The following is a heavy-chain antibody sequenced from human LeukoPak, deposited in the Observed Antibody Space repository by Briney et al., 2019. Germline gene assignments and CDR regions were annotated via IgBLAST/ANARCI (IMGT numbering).Heavy chain of an antibody. V-gene: IGHV3-23*01. CDR1: GFTFSTYA. CDR3: AKRLSASDWFEVDY. D-gene: IGHD3-9*01. CDR2: IDSVRNT. Sequence: GGSLRLSCAASGFTFSTYAMTWVRQAPGKGLEWVSTIDSVRNTHYADSVKGRFTISRDNSKNTVHLQMNSLRAEDTAVYYCAKRLSASDWFEVDYWGQGTLVTVSS. J-gene: IGHJ4*02.